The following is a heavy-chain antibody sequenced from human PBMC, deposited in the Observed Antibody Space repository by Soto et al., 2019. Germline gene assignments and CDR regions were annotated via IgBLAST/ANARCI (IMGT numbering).Heavy chain of an antibody. CDR2: INHSGST. CDR3: ARGDLSGYDRIDY. Sequence: QVQLQQWGAGLLKPSETLSLTCAVYGGSFSGYYWSWIRQPPGKGLEWIGEINHSGSTNYNPSLKSRVTISVDTSKNPFSLKLSSVTAADTAVYYCARGDLSGYDRIDYWGQGTLVTVSS. J-gene: IGHJ4*02. V-gene: IGHV4-34*01. D-gene: IGHD5-12*01. CDR1: GGSFSGYY.